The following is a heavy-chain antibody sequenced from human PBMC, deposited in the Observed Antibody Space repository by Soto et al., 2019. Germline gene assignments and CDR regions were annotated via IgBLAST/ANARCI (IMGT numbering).Heavy chain of an antibody. Sequence: TGQGLEWMGWMNPNSGNTGYAQKFQGRVTMTRNTSISTAYMELSSLRSEDTAVYYCARGEYDWHDALAILGKGTMVPVSS. J-gene: IGHJ3*02. CDR3: ARGEYDWHDALAI. CDR2: MNPNSGNT. V-gene: IGHV1-8*01. D-gene: IGHD3-3*01.